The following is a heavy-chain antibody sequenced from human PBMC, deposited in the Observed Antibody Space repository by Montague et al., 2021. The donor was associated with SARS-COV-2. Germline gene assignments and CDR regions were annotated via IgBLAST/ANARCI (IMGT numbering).Heavy chain of an antibody. V-gene: IGHV6-1*01. CDR3: TQERGPGRTTWHYFDY. CDR2: TYYRSKWYN. CDR1: GDSVSSHIAA. J-gene: IGHJ4*02. Sequence: CAISGDSVSSHIAAWNWIRQSPSRGLEWLGRTYYRSKWYNDYAVSVRSLITISPDTSKNQFSLQLNSVTPEDTAVYYCTQERGPGRTTWHYFDYWGQGTLVTVSS. D-gene: IGHD1-14*01.